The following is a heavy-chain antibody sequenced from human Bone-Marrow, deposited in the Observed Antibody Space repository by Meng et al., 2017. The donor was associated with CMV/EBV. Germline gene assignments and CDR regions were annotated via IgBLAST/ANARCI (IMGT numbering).Heavy chain of an antibody. V-gene: IGHV4-61*01. Sequence: SETLSLTCTVSGGSVSSGSYYWSWIRQPPGKGLEWIGYIYYSGSTNYNPSLKSRVTISVDTSKNKFSLKLSSVTAADTAVYYCAGGLYDFRFDPWGQGTLVTVSS. CDR1: GGSVSSGSYY. CDR3: AGGLYDFRFDP. D-gene: IGHD3-3*01. J-gene: IGHJ5*02. CDR2: IYYSGST.